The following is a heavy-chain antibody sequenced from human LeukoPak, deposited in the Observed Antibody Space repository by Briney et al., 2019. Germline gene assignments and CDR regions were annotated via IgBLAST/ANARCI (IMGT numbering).Heavy chain of an antibody. V-gene: IGHV3-21*01. J-gene: IGHJ6*04. Sequence: GGSLRLSCAASGFTFSSYSMNWVRQAPGKGLEWVSSISSSSSYIYYADSVKGRFTISRDNAKNSLYLQMNSLRAEDTAVYYCARDGAYCSSTSCFRVYYHYGMDVWGKGTTVTVSS. CDR3: ARDGAYCSSTSCFRVYYHYGMDV. CDR1: GFTFSSYS. D-gene: IGHD2-2*01. CDR2: ISSSSSYI.